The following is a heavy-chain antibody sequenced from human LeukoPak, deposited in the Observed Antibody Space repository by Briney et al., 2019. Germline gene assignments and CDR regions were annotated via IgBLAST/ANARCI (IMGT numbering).Heavy chain of an antibody. J-gene: IGHJ4*02. CDR2: INPSGGST. CDR3: ARDSETSSSWPGAFDY. V-gene: IGHV1-46*01. CDR1: GYTFTSYY. Sequence: GASVKVFCKASGYTFTSYYMHRVRQAPGQGLEWMGIINPSGGSTSYAQKFQGRVTMTRDTSTSTVYMELSSLRSEDTAVYYCARDSETSSSWPGAFDYWGQGTLVTVSS. D-gene: IGHD6-13*01.